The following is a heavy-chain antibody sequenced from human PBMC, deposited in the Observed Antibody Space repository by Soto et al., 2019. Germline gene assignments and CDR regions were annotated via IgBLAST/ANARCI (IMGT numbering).Heavy chain of an antibody. CDR3: ARDGEYSSSSVYFDY. J-gene: IGHJ4*02. CDR2: ISSSGSTI. CDR1: GFTFSDYY. Sequence: GGSLRLSCAASGFTFSDYYMSWIRQAPGKGLEWVSYISSSGSTIYYADSVKGRFTISRDNAKNSLYLQMNSLRAEDTAVYYCARDGEYSSSSVYFDYWGQGTLVTVSS. D-gene: IGHD6-6*01. V-gene: IGHV3-11*01.